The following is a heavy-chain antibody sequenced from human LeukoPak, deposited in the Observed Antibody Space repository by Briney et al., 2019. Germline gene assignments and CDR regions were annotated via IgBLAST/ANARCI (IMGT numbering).Heavy chain of an antibody. V-gene: IGHV4-4*02. J-gene: IGHJ3*02. D-gene: IGHD4-17*01. CDR3: ARDPLGPGDHGRGAFDI. Sequence: SETLSLTCAVSGGSISSSNWWSRVRQPPGKGLEWIGEIYHSGSTNYNPSLKSRVTISVDKSKNQFSLKLSSVTAADTAVYYCARDPLGPGDHGRGAFDIWGQGTMVTVSS. CDR2: IYHSGST. CDR1: GGSISSSNW.